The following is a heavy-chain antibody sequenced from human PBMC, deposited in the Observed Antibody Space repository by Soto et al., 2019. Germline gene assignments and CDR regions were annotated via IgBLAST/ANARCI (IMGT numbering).Heavy chain of an antibody. CDR2: ISAYNGNT. D-gene: IGHD6-19*01. CDR1: GYTFTSYG. Sequence: GASVKVSCKASGYTFTSYGISWVRQAPGQGLEWMGWISAYNGNTNYAQKLQGRVTMTTDTSTSTAYMELRSLRSDDTAVYYCARSKEPGIAVAGPNDYWGQGTLVTVSS. CDR3: ARSKEPGIAVAGPNDY. J-gene: IGHJ4*02. V-gene: IGHV1-18*01.